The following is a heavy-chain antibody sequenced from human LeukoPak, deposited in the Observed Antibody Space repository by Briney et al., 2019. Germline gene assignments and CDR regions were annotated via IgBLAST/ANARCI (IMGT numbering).Heavy chain of an antibody. CDR3: ARGTIRDFDY. V-gene: IGHV3-33*01. CDR1: GFTFSSYG. CDR2: IWYDGSNK. D-gene: IGHD1-1*01. J-gene: IGHJ4*02. Sequence: GRSLRLSCAASGFTFSSYGMHWVRQAPGKGLEWVAVIWYDGSNKYYADSMKGRFTISRDNSKNTLYLQMNSLRAEDTAVYYCARGTIRDFDYWGQGTLVTVSS.